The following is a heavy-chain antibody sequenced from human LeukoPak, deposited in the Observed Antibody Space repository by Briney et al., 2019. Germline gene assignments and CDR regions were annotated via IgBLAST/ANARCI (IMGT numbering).Heavy chain of an antibody. CDR3: ARTLATRAFDI. V-gene: IGHV4-59*08. D-gene: IGHD3-3*02. Sequence: SETLSLTCTVSGGSISSYYWSWIRQPPWKGLEWIGYIYYSGSTNYNPSLKSRVTISVDTSKNQFSLKLSSVTAADTAVYYCARTLATRAFDIWGQGTMVTVSS. CDR2: IYYSGST. CDR1: GGSISSYY. J-gene: IGHJ3*02.